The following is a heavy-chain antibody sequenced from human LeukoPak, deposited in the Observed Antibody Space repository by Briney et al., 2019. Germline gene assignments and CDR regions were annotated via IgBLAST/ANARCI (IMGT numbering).Heavy chain of an antibody. V-gene: IGHV1-69*01. CDR1: GCTFSTCA. J-gene: IGHJ4*02. CDR2: IIPNFGTA. Sequence: SVTVSCKASGCTFSTCAINWLRRAPGQGLDWMGGIIPNFGTANYAQKFQGRVTITADESTTTAYMDLRRLSSEDTAVYYCARRAATLDGRNLYYFDYWGQGTLVTVSS. CDR3: ARRAATLDGRNLYYFDY. D-gene: IGHD1-14*01.